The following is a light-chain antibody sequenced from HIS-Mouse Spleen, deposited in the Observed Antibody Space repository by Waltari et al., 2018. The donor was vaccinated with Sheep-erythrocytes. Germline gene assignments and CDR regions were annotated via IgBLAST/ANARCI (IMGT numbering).Light chain of an antibody. CDR2: EDS. J-gene: IGLJ3*02. CDR3: YSTDSSGNHWV. CDR1: AFPKKY. V-gene: IGLV3-10*01. Sequence: SYELTQPPSVSVSPGQTARITCSGDAFPKKYAYWSQQKSGQAPVLVIYEDSKRPSGIPERFSGSSSGTMATLTISGAQVEDDADYYCYSTDSSGNHWVFGGGTKLTVL.